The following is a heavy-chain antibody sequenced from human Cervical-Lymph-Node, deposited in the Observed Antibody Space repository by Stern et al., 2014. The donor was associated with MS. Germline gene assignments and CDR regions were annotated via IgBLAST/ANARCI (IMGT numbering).Heavy chain of an antibody. CDR1: GDTFINFG. Sequence: QVQLVQSGADVKKPGSSVKVSCTASGDTFINFGISWVRQAPGQGLEWMGGFIPLFGTTAYAQKFQGRVTIRADESATNVFRALSGLRSEDTAVYYCARNNDDNGMDVWGQGTTVTVPS. V-gene: IGHV1-69*01. CDR3: ARNNDDNGMDV. D-gene: IGHD1-1*01. CDR2: FIPLFGTT. J-gene: IGHJ6*02.